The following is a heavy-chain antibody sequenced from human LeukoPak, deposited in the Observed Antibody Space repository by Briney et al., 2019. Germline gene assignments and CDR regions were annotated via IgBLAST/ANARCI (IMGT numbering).Heavy chain of an antibody. CDR1: GFTFSSYA. CDR3: AGVDSSGFFDAFDI. D-gene: IGHD3-22*01. Sequence: GGSLRLSCAASGFTFSSYAMSWVRQAPGKGLEWVSAISASGGSTYYADSVKGRFTISRDKSENTLYLQMSSLRAEDTAVYYCAGVDSSGFFDAFDIWGQGTMVTVSS. J-gene: IGHJ3*02. CDR2: ISASGGST. V-gene: IGHV3-23*01.